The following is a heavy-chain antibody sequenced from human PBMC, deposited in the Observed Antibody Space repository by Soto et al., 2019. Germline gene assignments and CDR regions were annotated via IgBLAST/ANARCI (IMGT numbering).Heavy chain of an antibody. V-gene: IGHV3-21*01. CDR3: AKDWELGY. CDR2: ISSSSSYI. J-gene: IGHJ4*02. D-gene: IGHD1-26*01. CDR1: GFTFSSYS. Sequence: GGSLRLSCAASGFTFSSYSMNWVRQAPGKGLEWVSSISSSSSYIYYADSVKGRFTISRDNSKNTLYLQMNSLRAEDTAVYYCAKDWELGYWGQGTLVTVSS.